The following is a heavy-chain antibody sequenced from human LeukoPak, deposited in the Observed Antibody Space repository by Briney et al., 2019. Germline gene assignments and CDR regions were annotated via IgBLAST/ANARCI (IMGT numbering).Heavy chain of an antibody. CDR3: ARDDRYNWNDGSFDY. Sequence: GASVKVSCKASGYTFTGYYMHWVRQAPGQGLEWMGWINPNSGGTNYAQKFQGRVTMTRDTSISTAYMELSRLRSDDTAVYYCARDDRYNWNDGSFDYWGQGTLVTASS. CDR2: INPNSGGT. D-gene: IGHD1-1*01. CDR1: GYTFTGYY. V-gene: IGHV1-2*02. J-gene: IGHJ4*02.